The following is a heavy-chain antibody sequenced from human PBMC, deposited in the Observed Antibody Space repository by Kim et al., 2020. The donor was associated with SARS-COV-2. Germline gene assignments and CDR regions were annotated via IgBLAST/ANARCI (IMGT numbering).Heavy chain of an antibody. D-gene: IGHD2-21*01. CDR3: GRGAGYVVDY. CDR1: GFTFSATW. V-gene: IGHV3-7*01. Sequence: GGSLRLSCAASGFTFSATWMHWVRQAPGKGLEWVAIVNHDGSEKHYVGLVRGRFTISRDNAKNSLYLQMNSLRGEDTAVYYCGRGAGYVVDYWGQGPLLT. CDR2: VNHDGSEK. J-gene: IGHJ4*02.